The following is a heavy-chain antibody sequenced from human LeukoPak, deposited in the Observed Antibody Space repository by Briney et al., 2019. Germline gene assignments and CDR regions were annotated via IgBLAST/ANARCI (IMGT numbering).Heavy chain of an antibody. Sequence: KASETLSLTCTVSSRSITSYFWTWIRQPPGKGLEWIGYIYYSGSTSYNPSLKSRVTMSVDTSKNQFSLNLNSVTAADTAVYYCARGYLDWFDPWGQGTLVTVSS. CDR1: SRSITSYF. J-gene: IGHJ5*02. CDR3: ARGYLDWFDP. D-gene: IGHD1-26*01. CDR2: IYYSGST. V-gene: IGHV4-59*01.